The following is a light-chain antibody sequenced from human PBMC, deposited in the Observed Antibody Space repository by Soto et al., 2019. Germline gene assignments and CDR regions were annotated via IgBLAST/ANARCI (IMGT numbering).Light chain of an antibody. CDR3: EQHKSYGT. V-gene: IGKV1-9*01. Sequence: IQLTQSPSSLSASVGDRVTITCRASQGISSYLGWYQQKPGKAPNLLIYDASTLHSGVPSRFSGGGSVTEITLTISRRQPDDAATYYDEQHKSYGTFGEGTKLEIK. CDR2: DAS. CDR1: QGISSY. J-gene: IGKJ4*02.